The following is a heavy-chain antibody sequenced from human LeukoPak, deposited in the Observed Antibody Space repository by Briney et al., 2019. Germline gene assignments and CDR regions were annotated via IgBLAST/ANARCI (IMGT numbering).Heavy chain of an antibody. CDR1: GFPFNSHA. Sequence: GGSLALSCAASGFPFNSHAMTWVRQAPGKGLEWVSRIIGSGDTTYYADSVKGRFTISRDNSKNTLYLQMNSLRAEDTAVYYCARDSMASEQRLHDAFDIWGQGTMVTVSS. V-gene: IGHV3-23*01. D-gene: IGHD6-25*01. CDR2: IIGSGDTT. J-gene: IGHJ3*02. CDR3: ARDSMASEQRLHDAFDI.